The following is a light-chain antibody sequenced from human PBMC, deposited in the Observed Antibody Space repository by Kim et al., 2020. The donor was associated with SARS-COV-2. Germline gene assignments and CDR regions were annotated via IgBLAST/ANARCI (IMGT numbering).Light chain of an antibody. Sequence: SYELTQPPSVSVSPGQTASITCSGDKLGDKYACWYQQKPGQSPVLVIYQDSKRPSGIPERFSGSNSGNTDTLTISGTQAMDEADYYCKAWDSSTSWVFGG. CDR2: QDS. J-gene: IGLJ3*02. CDR1: KLGDKY. V-gene: IGLV3-1*01. CDR3: KAWDSSTSWV.